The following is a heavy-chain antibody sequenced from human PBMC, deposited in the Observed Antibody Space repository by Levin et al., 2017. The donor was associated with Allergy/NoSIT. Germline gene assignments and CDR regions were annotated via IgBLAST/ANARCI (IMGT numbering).Heavy chain of an antibody. V-gene: IGHV3-30-3*01. Sequence: PGGSLRLSCAASGFTFSSYAMHWVRQAPGKGLEWVAVISYDGSNKYYADSVKGRFTISRDNSKNTLYLQMNSLRAEDTAVYYCARGKFGELLPASDYWGQGTLVTVSS. D-gene: IGHD3-10*01. CDR1: GFTFSSYA. CDR2: ISYDGSNK. CDR3: ARGKFGELLPASDY. J-gene: IGHJ4*02.